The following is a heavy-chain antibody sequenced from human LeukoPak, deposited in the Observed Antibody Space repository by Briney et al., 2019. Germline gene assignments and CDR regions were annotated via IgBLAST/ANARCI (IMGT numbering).Heavy chain of an antibody. CDR2: INPSGGST. Sequence: ASVKVSCKASGYTFTSYYMHWVRQAPGQGLEWMGIINPSGGSTSYAQKFQGRVTMTRDTSISTAYMELSRLRSDDTAVYYCARDSTYYYDSSGYYYRVDYFDYWGQGTLVTVSS. V-gene: IGHV1-46*01. CDR1: GYTFTSYY. CDR3: ARDSTYYYDSSGYYYRVDYFDY. D-gene: IGHD3-22*01. J-gene: IGHJ4*02.